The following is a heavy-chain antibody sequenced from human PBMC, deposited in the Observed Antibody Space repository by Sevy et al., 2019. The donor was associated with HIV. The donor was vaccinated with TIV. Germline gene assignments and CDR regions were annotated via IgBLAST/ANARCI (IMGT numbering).Heavy chain of an antibody. Sequence: GGSLRLSCAASGFTFSSYWMIWVRQAPGKGLEWVANIKQDGSEKYYVDSVKGRFTISRDNAKNSLYLQMNSLRAEDTAVYYCAREVEMATITEGYWGQGTLVTVSS. V-gene: IGHV3-7*03. CDR3: AREVEMATITEGY. J-gene: IGHJ4*02. D-gene: IGHD5-12*01. CDR2: IKQDGSEK. CDR1: GFTFSSYW.